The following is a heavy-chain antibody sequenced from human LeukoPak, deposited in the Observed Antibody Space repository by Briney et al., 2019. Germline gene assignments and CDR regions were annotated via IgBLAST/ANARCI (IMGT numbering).Heavy chain of an antibody. CDR3: ARQXGXXSSGYSSFFGY. CDR1: GYSFTSYW. V-gene: IGHV5-51*01. D-gene: IGHD3-22*01. J-gene: IGHJ4*02. Sequence: GESLKISCKGSGYSFTSYWIGWVRQMPGKGLEWMGIIYPGDSDTRYSPSFQGQVTISADKSISTAYLQWSSLKASDTAMYYCARQXGXXSSGYSSFFGYWGQGTLVTVSS. CDR2: IYPGDSDT.